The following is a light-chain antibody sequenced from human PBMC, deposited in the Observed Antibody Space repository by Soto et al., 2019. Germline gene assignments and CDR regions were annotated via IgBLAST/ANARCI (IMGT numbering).Light chain of an antibody. CDR1: QSVSSSY. V-gene: IGKV3-20*01. CDR3: QQYGSSPLP. J-gene: IGKJ4*01. CDR2: GAS. Sequence: EIVLTQSPGTLSLSPGERATLSCRASQSVSSSYLAWYQQKPGQAPRLLIYGASSRATGIPDRFSGSGSGTDFTLTISRLQPEDCAVYYCQQYGSSPLPCGGGTKVVIK.